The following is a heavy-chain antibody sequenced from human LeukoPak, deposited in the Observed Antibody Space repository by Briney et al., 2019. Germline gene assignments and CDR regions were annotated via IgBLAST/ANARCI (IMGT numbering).Heavy chain of an antibody. V-gene: IGHV3-64*05. J-gene: IGHJ4*02. CDR1: GFTFSTYA. D-gene: IGHD3-10*01. Sequence: TWGSLRLSCSASGFTFSTYAMHWVRQAPGKGLEHVSTINTNGDDTYYADSVKGRFPISRDNSKRTLYFQMSSLRAEDTAVYYCVKDLRGGGYYTSFDYWGQGTLVTVSS. CDR2: INTNGDDT. CDR3: VKDLRGGGYYTSFDY.